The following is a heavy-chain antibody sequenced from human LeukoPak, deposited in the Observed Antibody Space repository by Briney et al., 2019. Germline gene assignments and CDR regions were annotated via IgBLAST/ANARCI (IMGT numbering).Heavy chain of an antibody. V-gene: IGHV1-8*01. Sequence: ASVKVSCKASGYTFTSYDINWVRQATGQGLEWMGWMNPNSGNTGYAQKFQGRVTMTRNTSISTAYMELSSLRSEDTAVYYCASGPLSWELLPGWFDPWGQGTLVTVSS. J-gene: IGHJ5*02. CDR2: MNPNSGNT. CDR1: GYTFTSYD. D-gene: IGHD1-26*01. CDR3: ASGPLSWELLPGWFDP.